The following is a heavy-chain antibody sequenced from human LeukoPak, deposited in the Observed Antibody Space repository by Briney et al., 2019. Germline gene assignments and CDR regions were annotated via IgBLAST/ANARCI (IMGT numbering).Heavy chain of an antibody. CDR1: GYTFTGYY. V-gene: IGHV1-2*04. Sequence: ASVKVSCKASGYTFTGYYMHWVRQAPGQGLEWMGRINPNSGGTNYAQKFQGWVTMTRDTSISTAYMELSRLRSDDTAVYYCARERGPITMVRGVIMRVFDYWGQGTLVTVSS. CDR2: INPNSGGT. J-gene: IGHJ4*02. CDR3: ARERGPITMVRGVIMRVFDY. D-gene: IGHD3-10*01.